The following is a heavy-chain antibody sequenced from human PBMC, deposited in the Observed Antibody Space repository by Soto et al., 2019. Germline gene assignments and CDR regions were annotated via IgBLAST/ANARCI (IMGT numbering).Heavy chain of an antibody. D-gene: IGHD2-8*01. J-gene: IGHJ5*02. CDR3: ATPSTAYCTNGVCYSNWFDP. V-gene: IGHV1-24*01. CDR1: GYTLTELS. CDR2: FDPEDGET. Sequence: ASVKVSCKVSGYTLTELSMHWVRQAPGKGLEWMGGFDPEDGETIYAQKFQGRVTMTEDTSTDTAYMELSSLRSGDTAVYYCATPSTAYCTNGVCYSNWFDPWGQGTLVTVSS.